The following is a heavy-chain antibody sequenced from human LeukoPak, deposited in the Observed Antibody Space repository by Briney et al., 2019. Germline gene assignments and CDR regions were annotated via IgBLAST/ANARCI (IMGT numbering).Heavy chain of an antibody. CDR1: GGSFSGYY. J-gene: IGHJ4*02. Sequence: SETLSLTCAVYGGSFSGYYWSWIRQPPGKGLEWIGEINHSGSTNYNPSLKSRVTISVDTSKNQFSLKLSSVTAADTAVYYCARGRPTSGYKRNFDYWGQGTLVTVSS. CDR3: ARGRPTSGYKRNFDY. CDR2: INHSGST. D-gene: IGHD3-22*01. V-gene: IGHV4-34*01.